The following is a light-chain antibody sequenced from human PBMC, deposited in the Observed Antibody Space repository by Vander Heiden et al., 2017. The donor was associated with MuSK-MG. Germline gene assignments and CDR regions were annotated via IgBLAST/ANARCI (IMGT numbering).Light chain of an antibody. CDR3: QQTDGWPLT. J-gene: IGKJ4*01. Sequence: EIVMTQSPATLSLSPGERATLSCRASQRISSELAWYQQRPGQAPRLVIYGATSRAAGFPARFSGSGSETQFTLTIDSLQSEDFAVYFCQQTDGWPLTFGGGTKVEI. V-gene: IGKV3-15*01. CDR1: QRISSE. CDR2: GAT.